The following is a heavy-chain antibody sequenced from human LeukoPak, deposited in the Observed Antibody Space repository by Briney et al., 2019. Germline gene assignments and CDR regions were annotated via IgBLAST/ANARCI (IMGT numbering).Heavy chain of an antibody. Sequence: GGSLRLSCAASGFTFSSYAMNWVRQAPGKGLEWVSAISGSGGSTYYAKSVKGRFTISRDNPRNTLYLQMNSLRAEDTAEYYCANHYSGGWSHFDYWGQGILVTVSS. J-gene: IGHJ4*02. V-gene: IGHV3-23*01. CDR2: ISGSGGST. D-gene: IGHD6-19*01. CDR1: GFTFSSYA. CDR3: ANHYSGGWSHFDY.